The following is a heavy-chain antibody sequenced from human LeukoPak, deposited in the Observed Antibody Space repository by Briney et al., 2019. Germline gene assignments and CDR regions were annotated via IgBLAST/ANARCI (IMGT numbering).Heavy chain of an antibody. CDR1: GFTVSSNY. J-gene: IGHJ4*02. D-gene: IGHD4-17*01. Sequence: RAGGSLRLSCAASGFTVSSNYMSWVRQAPGKGLEWVSLIYSGGGTYYADSVKGRFTISRDNSRNTLSLQMNSLRVDDTAVYYCARGFRSVTTWGYFDYWGQGALVTVSS. CDR3: ARGFRSVTTWGYFDY. V-gene: IGHV3-66*01. CDR2: IYSGGGT.